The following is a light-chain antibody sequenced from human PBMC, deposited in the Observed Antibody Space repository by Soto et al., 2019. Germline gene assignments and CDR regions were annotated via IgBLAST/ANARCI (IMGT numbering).Light chain of an antibody. CDR3: SSYTSNFLYV. J-gene: IGLJ1*01. Sequence: QSALTQPASVSGSPGQSITISCTGTSSDVGGYNYVSWYQQHPGKAPKLLLYEVTVRPSGVSNRFSGSKSGNTASLTISGLQAEDEADYYCSSYTSNFLYVFGTGTKLTVL. V-gene: IGLV2-14*01. CDR1: SSDVGGYNY. CDR2: EVT.